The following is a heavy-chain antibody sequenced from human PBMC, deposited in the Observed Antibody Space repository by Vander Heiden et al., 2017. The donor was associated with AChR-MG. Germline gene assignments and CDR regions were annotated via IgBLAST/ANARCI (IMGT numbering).Heavy chain of an antibody. D-gene: IGHD5-18*01. Sequence: QVQLQQWGAGLLKPSETLSLTCAVYGGSFSGYYWSWIRQPPGKGLEWIGEINHSGSTNYNPSLKSRVTISVDTSKNQFSLKLSSVTAADTAVYYCARASRGYSYGYWMGAWGQGTLVTVSS. J-gene: IGHJ5*02. CDR2: INHSGST. CDR1: GGSFSGYY. V-gene: IGHV4-34*01. CDR3: ARASRGYSYGYWMGA.